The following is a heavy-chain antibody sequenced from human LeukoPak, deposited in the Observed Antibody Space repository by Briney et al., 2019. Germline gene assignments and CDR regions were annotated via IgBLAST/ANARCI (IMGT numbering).Heavy chain of an antibody. CDR1: AGSISSSDW. CDR2: IYLYGTT. J-gene: IGHJ6*02. CDR3: ARQKCEQQGRDYYFYGLDV. Sequence: PSETLSLTCAVSAGSISSSDWWSWVRQSPVKGLEWIGEIYLYGTTNYNPSLKSRVTMSVDRSKNQFSLKLSSVTAADTAVYYCARQKCEQQGRDYYFYGLDVWGPGTTVTVSS. V-gene: IGHV4-4*02.